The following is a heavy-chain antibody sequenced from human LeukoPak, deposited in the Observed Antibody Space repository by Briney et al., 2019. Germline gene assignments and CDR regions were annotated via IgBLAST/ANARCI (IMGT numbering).Heavy chain of an antibody. V-gene: IGHV4-34*01. J-gene: IGHJ4*02. CDR3: AMVVWGSYFDY. CDR1: GGSFTAYY. Sequence: PSENLSLTCAAYGGSFTAYYWSVIRQPPGKGLEWIGEINHSGSINYNPSLKSRVTTSVDTSKNQFSLKLSSVTAADTAVYYCAMVVWGSYFDYWGQGTLVTVSS. D-gene: IGHD3-16*01. CDR2: INHSGSI.